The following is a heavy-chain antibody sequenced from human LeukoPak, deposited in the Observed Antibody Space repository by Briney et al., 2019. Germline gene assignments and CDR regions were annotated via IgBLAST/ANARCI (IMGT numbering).Heavy chain of an antibody. Sequence: GGSLRLSCAASGFTFSSYGMHWVRQAPGKGLEWVAFIRYDGSNKYYADSVKGRFTISREDSKNTVYLQMNSLRAEDTAVYYCARDYCSTTSCLDYWGQGTLVTVSS. CDR1: GFTFSSYG. J-gene: IGHJ4*02. CDR2: IRYDGSNK. V-gene: IGHV3-30*02. CDR3: ARDYCSTTSCLDY. D-gene: IGHD2-2*01.